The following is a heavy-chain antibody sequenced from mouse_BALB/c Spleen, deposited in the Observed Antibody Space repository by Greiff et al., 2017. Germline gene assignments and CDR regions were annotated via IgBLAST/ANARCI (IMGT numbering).Heavy chain of an antibody. V-gene: IGHV1-69*01. J-gene: IGHJ4*01. CDR1: GYTFTDYW. CDR3: ARGTARATGGAMDY. Sequence: QVQLQQPGAELVMPGASVKMSCKASGYTFTDYWMHWVKQRPGQGLEWIGAIDTSDSYTSYNQKFKGKATLTVDESSSTAYMQLSSLTSEDSAVYYCARGTARATGGAMDYWGQGTSVTVSS. D-gene: IGHD3-2*01. CDR2: IDTSDSYT.